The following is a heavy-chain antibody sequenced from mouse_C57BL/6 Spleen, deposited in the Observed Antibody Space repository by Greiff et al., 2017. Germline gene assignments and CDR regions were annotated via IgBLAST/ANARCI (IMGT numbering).Heavy chain of an antibody. Sequence: VQLKESGPGLVKPSQSLSLTCSVTGYSITSGYYWNWIRQFPGNKLEWMGYISYDGSNNYNPSLKNRISITRDTSKNQFFLKLNSVTTEDTATYYCARDLGERLAYWGQGTLVTVSA. V-gene: IGHV3-6*01. CDR2: ISYDGSN. CDR1: GYSITSGYY. J-gene: IGHJ3*01. CDR3: ARDLGERLAY. D-gene: IGHD4-1*01.